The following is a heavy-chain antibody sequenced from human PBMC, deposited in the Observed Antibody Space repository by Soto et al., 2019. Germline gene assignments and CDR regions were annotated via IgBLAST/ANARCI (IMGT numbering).Heavy chain of an antibody. CDR1: GFTFSSYS. CDR3: ARDHRYCSGSSCRPYYYYYGMDV. CDR2: ISGTSDYI. D-gene: IGHD2-15*01. Sequence: PGGSLRLSCAASGFTFSSYSMNWVRQAPGRGLEWVAAISGTSDYIYYADSVKGRFTISRDNAKTSLYIQMNSLRAEDTAVYYCARDHRYCSGSSCRPYYYYYGMDVWGQGTTVT. J-gene: IGHJ6*02. V-gene: IGHV3-21*01.